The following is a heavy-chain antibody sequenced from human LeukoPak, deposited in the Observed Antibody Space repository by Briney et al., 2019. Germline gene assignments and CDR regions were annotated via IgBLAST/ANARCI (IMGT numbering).Heavy chain of an antibody. J-gene: IGHJ3*02. V-gene: IGHV4-39*07. CDR2: IYYSGST. Sequence: SETLSLTCTVSGGSITSSSYYWGWIRQPPGEGLEWIGSIYYSGSTYYSPSLKSRVTISVDTSKNQFSLKLSSVTAADTAVYYCARDSYYYDSSGYSSRRAFDIWGQGTMVTVSS. D-gene: IGHD3-22*01. CDR3: ARDSYYYDSSGYSSRRAFDI. CDR1: GGSITSSSYY.